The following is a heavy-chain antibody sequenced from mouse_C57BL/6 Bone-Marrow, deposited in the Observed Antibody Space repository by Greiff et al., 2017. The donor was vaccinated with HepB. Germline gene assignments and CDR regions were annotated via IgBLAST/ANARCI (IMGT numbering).Heavy chain of an antibody. CDR3: TEDDGYYAWFAY. J-gene: IGHJ3*01. D-gene: IGHD2-3*01. V-gene: IGHV6-3*01. CDR1: GFTFSNYW. CDR2: IRLKSDNYAT. Sequence: EVHLVESGGGLVQPGGSMKLSCVASGFTFSNYWMNWVRQSPEKGLEWVAQIRLKSDNYATHYAESVKGRFTISRDDSKSSVYLQMNNLRAEDTGIYYCTEDDGYYAWFAYWGQGTLVTVSA.